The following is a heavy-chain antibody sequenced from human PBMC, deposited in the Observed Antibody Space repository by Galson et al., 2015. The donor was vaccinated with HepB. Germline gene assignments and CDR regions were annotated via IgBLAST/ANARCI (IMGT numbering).Heavy chain of an antibody. CDR3: ARDTATIVGVPAALDF. J-gene: IGHJ4*01. CDR1: GYMFSSYG. Sequence: SVKVSCKASGYMFSSYGLSWVRQAPGQGPEWMGWISGYNGYTNYAQKLQGRVTMTTDTSTSTAYMDLRSLRSDDTAVYYCARDTATIVGVPAALDFWGQEPWSPSPQ. D-gene: IGHD2-2*01. V-gene: IGHV1-18*01. CDR2: ISGYNGYT.